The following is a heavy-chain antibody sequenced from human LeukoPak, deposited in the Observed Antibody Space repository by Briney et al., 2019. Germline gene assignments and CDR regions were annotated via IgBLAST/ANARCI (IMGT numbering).Heavy chain of an antibody. J-gene: IGHJ6*03. CDR2: IIPIFGTA. V-gene: IGHV1-69*05. CDR3: ARGLGTGVRPPYYYYYMDV. Sequence: SSVKVSCKASVGTFSSYAISWVRQAPGQGLEWMGGIIPIFGTANYAQKFQGRVTITTDESTSTAYMELSSLRSEDTAVYYCARGLGTGVRPPYYYYYMDVWGKGTTVTVSS. CDR1: VGTFSSYA. D-gene: IGHD3-10*01.